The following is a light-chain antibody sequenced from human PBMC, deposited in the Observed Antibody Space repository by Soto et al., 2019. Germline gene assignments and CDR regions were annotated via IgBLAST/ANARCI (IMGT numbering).Light chain of an antibody. CDR2: AAS. CDR1: QGISNY. CDR3: QKYNSAPCT. Sequence: DIQMTQSASFLSASVGDRVTITYRASQGISNYLAWYQQKPGKVPKLLIYAASTLQSGVPSRFSGSGSGTDFTLTISSLQPEDVATYYCQKYNSAPCTFGQGTRLEIK. J-gene: IGKJ5*01. V-gene: IGKV1-27*01.